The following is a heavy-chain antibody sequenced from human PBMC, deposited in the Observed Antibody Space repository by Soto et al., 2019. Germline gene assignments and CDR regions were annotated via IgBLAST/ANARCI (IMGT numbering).Heavy chain of an antibody. J-gene: IGHJ6*02. CDR2: IITFFGAA. CDR1: GDRFNTYA. V-gene: IGHV1-69*01. Sequence: QVQLVQSGAEGRKPGSSVRVSCKASGDRFNTYAFNWVRQAPGQGLEWLGGIITFFGAAMYAQKFQGRVTITSDECMTTAYIEMSSLKSEDTAVYYCARGGKERFRGAGMDVWGQGTTVTVSS. D-gene: IGHD1-1*01. CDR3: ARGGKERFRGAGMDV.